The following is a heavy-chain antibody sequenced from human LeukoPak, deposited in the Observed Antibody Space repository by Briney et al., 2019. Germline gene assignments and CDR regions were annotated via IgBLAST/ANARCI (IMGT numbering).Heavy chain of an antibody. Sequence: PGGSLRLSCAASGFTFSSYGMHWVRQAPGKGLEWVAVIWYDGSNKYYADSVKGRFTISRDNSKNTLYLQMNSLRAEDTAVYYCARDGGYGLFILVDYYYGMDVWGQGTTVTVSS. CDR3: ARDGGYGLFILVDYYYGMDV. CDR1: GFTFSSYG. D-gene: IGHD5-12*01. J-gene: IGHJ6*02. V-gene: IGHV3-33*01. CDR2: IWYDGSNK.